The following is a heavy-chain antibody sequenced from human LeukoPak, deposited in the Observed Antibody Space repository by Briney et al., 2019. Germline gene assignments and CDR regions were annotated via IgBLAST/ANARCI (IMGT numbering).Heavy chain of an antibody. J-gene: IGHJ6*03. CDR2: IIPIFGTA. CDR1: GGTFSSYA. V-gene: IGHV1-69*05. D-gene: IGHD2-2*01. CDR3: ARGTSSWTLYYYYYMDV. Sequence: SSVKVSCKASGGTFSSYAISWVRQAPGQGLEWMGGIIPIFGTADYAQKFQGRVTITTDESTSTAYMELSSLRSEDTAVYYCARGTSSWTLYYYYYMDVWGKGTTVTVSS.